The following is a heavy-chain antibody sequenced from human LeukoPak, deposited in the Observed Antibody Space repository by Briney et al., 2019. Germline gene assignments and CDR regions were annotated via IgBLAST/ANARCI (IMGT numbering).Heavy chain of an antibody. CDR3: ARAELELRGFGYYYYYMDV. CDR1: GFTFSTYW. D-gene: IGHD1-7*01. J-gene: IGHJ6*03. CDR2: INSDGSST. V-gene: IGHV3-74*01. Sequence: PGGSLRLSCAASGFTFSTYWMNWVRQAPGKGLVWVSRINSDGSSTNYADSIKGRFTSSRDNAKNTLYLQMNSLRAEDTAVYYCARAELELRGFGYYYYYMDVWGKGTTVTDSS.